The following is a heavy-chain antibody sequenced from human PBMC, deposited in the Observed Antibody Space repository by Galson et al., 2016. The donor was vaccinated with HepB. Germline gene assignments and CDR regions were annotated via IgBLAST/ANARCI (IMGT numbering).Heavy chain of an antibody. D-gene: IGHD6-13*01. J-gene: IGHJ5*02. CDR3: AKGGGSTWYISPHFVDP. CDR2: ISGDTTTT. V-gene: IGHV3-23*01. CDR1: GLTFRPYA. Sequence: SLRLSCEASGLTFRPYAMTWVRQAPGKGLEWVSSISGDTTTTYYADSVKGRFPISRDNSKNTFYQQMNSLRAEDTASYYCAKGGGSTWYISPHFVDPWGQGTLVTVSS.